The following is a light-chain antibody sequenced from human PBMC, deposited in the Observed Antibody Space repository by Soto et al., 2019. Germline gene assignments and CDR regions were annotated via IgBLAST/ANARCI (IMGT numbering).Light chain of an antibody. CDR3: LHHNGYQLT. Sequence: DIQMTQSPSSLSASVGDRVIITCRASQGIRSDLGWYQQKPGKAPKRLIYAASSLQSGAPSRFSGSGSGTEFALTTSSLQPEDFATYYCLHHNGYQLTFGQGTKVEIK. CDR1: QGIRSD. CDR2: AAS. V-gene: IGKV1-17*01. J-gene: IGKJ1*01.